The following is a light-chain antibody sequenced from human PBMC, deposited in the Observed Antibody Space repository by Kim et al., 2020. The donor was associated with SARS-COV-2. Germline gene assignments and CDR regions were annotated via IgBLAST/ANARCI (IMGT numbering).Light chain of an antibody. V-gene: IGKV1-39*01. J-gene: IGKJ1*01. CDR2: SAS. CDR3: LQSYSIPRT. CDR1: PSIYNY. Sequence: DIQMTQSPTSLFASVGDRVTIPCRTNPSIYNYVNWFRHRPGTAPKALIYSASSLHDGVPSRFSGSGSGTDFTLTISGLEPEDFASYYCLQSYSIPRTFGQGTKVDIK.